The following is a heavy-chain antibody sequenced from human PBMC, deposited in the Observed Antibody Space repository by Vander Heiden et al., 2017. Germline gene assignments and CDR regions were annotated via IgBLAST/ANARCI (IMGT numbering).Heavy chain of an antibody. CDR2: ISWNSGSI. J-gene: IGHJ4*02. V-gene: IGHV3-9*01. CDR1: GFTFDDYD. D-gene: IGHD3-10*01. Sequence: EVQLVESGGGLVQPGRSLRLSCASSGFTFDDYDMHWVRQAPGKGLECVSGISWNSGSIGYADSVKGRFTISRDNAKNSLYLQMNSLRAEDTALYYCAKDSNPYYYGSGVDYWGQGTLVTVSS. CDR3: AKDSNPYYYGSGVDY.